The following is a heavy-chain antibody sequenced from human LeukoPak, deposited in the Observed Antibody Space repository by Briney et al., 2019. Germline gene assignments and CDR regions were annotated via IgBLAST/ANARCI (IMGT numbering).Heavy chain of an antibody. V-gene: IGHV3-23*01. J-gene: IGHJ4*02. Sequence: GGSLRLSCAASGFTFSSYAMSWVRQAPGKGLEWASAISGSGGSTYYADSVKGRFTISRDNSKNTLYLQMNSLRAEDTAVYYCAKSPSYSGSCSRFDYWGQGTLVTVSS. CDR2: ISGSGGST. CDR1: GFTFSSYA. D-gene: IGHD1-26*01. CDR3: AKSPSYSGSCSRFDY.